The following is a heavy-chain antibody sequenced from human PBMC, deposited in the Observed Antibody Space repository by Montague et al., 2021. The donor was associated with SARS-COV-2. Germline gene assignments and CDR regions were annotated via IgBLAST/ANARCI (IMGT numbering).Heavy chain of an antibody. CDR3: ARLLSWIAAAGTIHYFDY. J-gene: IGHJ4*02. CDR2: MYYSGRT. Sequence: SETLSLTCTVSGASITSSSYYWGWIRQPPGKGLEWIGNMYYSGRTYYNPSLKSRVTISVDPSKNQFSLKLTSVTAADTAVYYCARLLSWIAAAGTIHYFDYWGQGTLVTVSS. CDR1: GASITSSSYY. V-gene: IGHV4-39*01. D-gene: IGHD6-13*01.